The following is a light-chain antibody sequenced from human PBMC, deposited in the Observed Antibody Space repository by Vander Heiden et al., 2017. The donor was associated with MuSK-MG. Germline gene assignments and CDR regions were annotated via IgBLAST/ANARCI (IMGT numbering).Light chain of an antibody. CDR3: HEEYPAAHT. CDR1: GDISNY. Sequence: DIQMTQSPSSLSASVGDRVTITCLANGDISNYLAWYQQKPGKVPKLLIDAASILQSGVPSRFRRSGFGTEFTLTVRSLQPEDVATYYCHEEYPAAHTFGQGTKVEIK. CDR2: AAS. J-gene: IGKJ2*01. V-gene: IGKV1-27*01.